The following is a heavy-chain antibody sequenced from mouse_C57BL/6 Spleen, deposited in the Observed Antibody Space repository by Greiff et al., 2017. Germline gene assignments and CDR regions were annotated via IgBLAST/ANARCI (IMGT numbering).Heavy chain of an antibody. Sequence: EVKLLESGGGLVQPGGSLSLSCAASGFTFTDYYMRWVRQPPGQALEWMGFIRNTANGYTTEYSASVKGQFTTSRDNSQSILYLQMNALRAEYSATYCCSRYRQHYAMDYWGQGTSVTVSS. CDR2: IRNTANGYTT. J-gene: IGHJ4*01. D-gene: IGHD3-2*01. CDR1: GFTFTDYY. CDR3: SRYRQHYAMDY. V-gene: IGHV7-3*01.